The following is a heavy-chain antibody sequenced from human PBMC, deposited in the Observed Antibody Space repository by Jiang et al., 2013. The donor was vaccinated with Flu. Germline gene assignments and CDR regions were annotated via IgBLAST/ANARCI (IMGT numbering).Heavy chain of an antibody. J-gene: IGHJ6*02. Sequence: VQLLESGGGLVKPGGSLRLPCAASRFTFSDYYMSWIRQAPGKGLEWVSYISRSGRTIYYADSVKGRFTISRDNAKNSLYLQMNSLRAEDTAVYYCAREGTAMEPSCYYYYGMDVWGQGTTVTVSS. D-gene: IGHD5-18*01. CDR3: AREGTAMEPSCYYYYGMDV. V-gene: IGHV3-11*01. CDR2: ISRSGRTI. CDR1: RFTFSDYY.